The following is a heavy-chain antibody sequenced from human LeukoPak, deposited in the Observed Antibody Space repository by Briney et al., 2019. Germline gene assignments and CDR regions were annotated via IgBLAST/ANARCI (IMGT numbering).Heavy chain of an antibody. CDR3: ARGGDTSGHYYFEYFQH. D-gene: IGHD3-22*01. CDR2: IYYTGST. V-gene: IGHV4-59*08. Sequence: SETLSLTCTLSGGSISTYYWSWVRQPPGKGLEWIGYIYYTGSTDYNPSLKSRVTISVDTSKNQFSVKLSSVTAADTAVYYCARGGDTSGHYYFEYFQHWGQGTLVTVSS. J-gene: IGHJ1*01. CDR1: GGSISTYY.